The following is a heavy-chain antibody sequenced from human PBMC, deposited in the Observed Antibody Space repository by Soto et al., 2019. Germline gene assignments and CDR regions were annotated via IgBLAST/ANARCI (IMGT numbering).Heavy chain of an antibody. V-gene: IGHV3-30*18. CDR3: AKEGPLYGDYPIYYFDY. CDR1: GFTFSSYG. D-gene: IGHD4-17*01. J-gene: IGHJ4*02. CDR2: ISYDGSNK. Sequence: QPGGSLRLSCAASGFTFSSYGMHWVRQAPGKGLEWVAVISYDGSNKYYADSVKGRFTISRDNSKNTLYLQMNSLRAEDTAVYYCAKEGPLYGDYPIYYFDYWGQGTLVTVSS.